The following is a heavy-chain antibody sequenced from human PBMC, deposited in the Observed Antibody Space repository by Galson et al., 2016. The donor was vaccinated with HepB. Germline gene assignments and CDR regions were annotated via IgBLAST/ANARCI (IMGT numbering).Heavy chain of an antibody. D-gene: IGHD3-22*01. CDR3: ARVSYITMMVVVVDP. J-gene: IGHJ5*02. CDR1: GFTSSHYS. Sequence: SLRLSCAASGFTSSHYSMIWARQAPGKRLEWISYISGTSPTIYYADSVRGRFTVSRDNAKNSLYLQMNSLRDEDTDVYYCARVSYITMMVVVVDPWGQGTLVTVSS. V-gene: IGHV3-48*02. CDR2: ISGTSPTI.